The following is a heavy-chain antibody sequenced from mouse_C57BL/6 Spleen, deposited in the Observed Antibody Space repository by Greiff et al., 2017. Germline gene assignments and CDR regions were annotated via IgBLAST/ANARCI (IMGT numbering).Heavy chain of an antibody. D-gene: IGHD4-1*01. CDR3: ATNPGPYLYFDV. CDR1: GYTFTSYW. CDR2: IDPSDSYT. J-gene: IGHJ1*03. V-gene: IGHV1-50*01. Sequence: QVQLQQPGAELVKPGASVKLSCKASGYTFTSYWMQWVKQRPGQGLEWIGEIDPSDSYTNYNQKFKGKATLTVDTSSSTAYMQLSSLTSEDSAVYYCATNPGPYLYFDVWGTGTTVTVSS.